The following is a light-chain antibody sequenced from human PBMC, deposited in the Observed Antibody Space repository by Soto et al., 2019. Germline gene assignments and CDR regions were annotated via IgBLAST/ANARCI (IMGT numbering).Light chain of an antibody. CDR2: DVS. Sequence: QSALTQPASVSGSPGQSITVSCTGTSSDVGAYNYVSWYQQHPAKAPKLMIYDVSNRPSGISNRFSGSKSGNTASLTISGLQAEDEADYYCSSFTTSTTLVFGTGTKVIVL. CDR3: SSFTTSTTLV. CDR1: SSDVGAYNY. J-gene: IGLJ1*01. V-gene: IGLV2-14*01.